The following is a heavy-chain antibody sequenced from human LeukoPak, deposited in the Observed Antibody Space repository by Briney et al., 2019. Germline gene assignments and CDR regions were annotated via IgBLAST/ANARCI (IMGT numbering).Heavy chain of an antibody. V-gene: IGHV3-30*18. CDR2: ISYDGSNK. J-gene: IGHJ4*02. CDR1: GFTFSSYG. CDR3: AKDAGEQWLANFDY. D-gene: IGHD6-19*01. Sequence: GGSLRLSCAASGFTFSSYGMHWVRQAPGKGLEWVAVISYDGSNKYYADSVKGRFTISRDNSKNTLYLQMNSLRAEDTAVYYCAKDAGEQWLANFDYWAREPWSPSPQ.